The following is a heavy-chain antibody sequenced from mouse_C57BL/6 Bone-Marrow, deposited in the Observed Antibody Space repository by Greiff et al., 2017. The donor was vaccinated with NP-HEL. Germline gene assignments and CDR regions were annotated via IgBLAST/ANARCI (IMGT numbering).Heavy chain of an antibody. D-gene: IGHD1-1*01. CDR2: IHPNSGST. CDR1: GYTFTSYW. CDR3: ARDNYYGSSFDY. J-gene: IGHJ2*01. V-gene: IGHV1-64*01. Sequence: SGAELVKPGASVKLSCKASGYTFTSYWMHWVKQRPGQGLEWIGMIHPNSGSTNYNEKFKSKATLTVDKSSSTAYMQLSSLTSEDSAVYYCARDNYYGSSFDYWGQGTTLTVSS.